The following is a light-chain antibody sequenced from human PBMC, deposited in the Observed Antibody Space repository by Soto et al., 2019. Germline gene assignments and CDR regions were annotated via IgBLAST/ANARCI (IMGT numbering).Light chain of an antibody. CDR1: QSISSW. CDR2: KAS. Sequence: IQMTQSPSTMSASVGDRVTITCRASQSISSWLAWYQQKPGKAPKLLIYKASSLESGVPSRFRGSGSGTEFTLTISSLQPDDFATYYRQQYNSYPWTFGQGTKVDIK. CDR3: QQYNSYPWT. J-gene: IGKJ1*01. V-gene: IGKV1-5*03.